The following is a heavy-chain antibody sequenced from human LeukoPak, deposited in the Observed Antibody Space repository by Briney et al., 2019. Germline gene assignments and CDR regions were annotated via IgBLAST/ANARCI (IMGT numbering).Heavy chain of an antibody. Sequence: ASVKVSCKASGYTFTGYFIHWVRQAPGQGLEWMGWINPYSGGTNYAQKFQGRVTMTRDTSISTAYMELSRLRSDDTAVYYGATGIVVVPTAKVPEYWGQGTLVTVSS. CDR3: ATGIVVVPTAKVPEY. CDR2: INPYSGGT. D-gene: IGHD2-2*01. J-gene: IGHJ4*02. V-gene: IGHV1-2*02. CDR1: GYTFTGYF.